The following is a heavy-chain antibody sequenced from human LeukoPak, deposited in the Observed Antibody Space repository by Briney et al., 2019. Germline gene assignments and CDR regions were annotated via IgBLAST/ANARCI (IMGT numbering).Heavy chain of an antibody. V-gene: IGHV1-46*01. CDR2: INPSGGST. CDR3: ARSGITMVRGVIYGMDV. D-gene: IGHD3-10*01. J-gene: IGHJ6*02. CDR1: GYTFTSNY. Sequence: ASVKVSCKASGYTFTSNYIHWVRQAPGQGLEWMGIINPSGGSTSYAQKFQGRVTMTRDTSTSTVYMELSSLRSEDTAVYYCARSGITMVRGVIYGMDVWGQGTTVTVSS.